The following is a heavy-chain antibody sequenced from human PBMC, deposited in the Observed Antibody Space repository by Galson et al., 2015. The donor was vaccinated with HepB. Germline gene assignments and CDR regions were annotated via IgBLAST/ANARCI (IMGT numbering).Heavy chain of an antibody. CDR3: ASPYYYDSSGFVDDVGAFDI. CDR2: ISSSSSTI. D-gene: IGHD3-22*01. V-gene: IGHV3-48*01. Sequence: SLRLSCAASGFTFSSYSMNWVRQAPGKGLEWVSYISSSSSTIYYADSVKGRFTISRDNAKNSLYLQMNSLRAEDTAVYYCASPYYYDSSGFVDDVGAFDIWGQGTMVTVSS. CDR1: GFTFSSYS. J-gene: IGHJ3*02.